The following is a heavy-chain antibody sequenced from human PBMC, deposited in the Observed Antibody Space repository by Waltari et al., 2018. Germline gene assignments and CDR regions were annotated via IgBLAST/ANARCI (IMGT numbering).Heavy chain of an antibody. D-gene: IGHD3-9*01. J-gene: IGHJ6*03. CDR1: GGTFSSYA. CDR3: AGAFAFEPTYYYYMDV. CDR2: IIPIFGTA. Sequence: QVQLVQSGAEVKKPGSSVKVSCKASGGTFSSYAISWVRQAPGQGLEWMGGIIPIFGTADYAPKFQGRVTITAYESTSTAYMGLSSLRSEDTAVYYCAGAFAFEPTYYYYMDVWGKGTTVTVSS. V-gene: IGHV1-69*12.